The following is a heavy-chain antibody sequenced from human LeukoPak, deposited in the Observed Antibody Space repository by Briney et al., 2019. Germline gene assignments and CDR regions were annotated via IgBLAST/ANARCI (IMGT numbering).Heavy chain of an antibody. CDR2: FDPEDGET. D-gene: IGHD2-15*01. Sequence: GASVKVSCKVSGYTLTELSMHWVRQAPGKGLEWMGGFDPEDGETIYAQKFQGRVTMTEDTSTDTAYMELSSLRSEDTAVYYCATDRAYCSGGSCYIGAWFVPWGQGTLVTVSS. V-gene: IGHV1-24*01. CDR3: ATDRAYCSGGSCYIGAWFVP. J-gene: IGHJ5*02. CDR1: GYTLTELS.